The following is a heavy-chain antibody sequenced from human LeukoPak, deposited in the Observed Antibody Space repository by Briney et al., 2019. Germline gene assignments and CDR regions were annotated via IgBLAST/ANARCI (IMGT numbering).Heavy chain of an antibody. CDR1: GYTFTDYY. Sequence: ASVKVSCKASGYTFTDYYMHWVRQAPGQGPEWMGWINPNSGGTNYAQKFQGRVTMTRDTSISTAYMELSRLRSDDTAVYYCARDPGDFWSGYYVWWGQGTLVTVSS. V-gene: IGHV1-2*02. CDR3: ARDPGDFWSGYYVW. D-gene: IGHD3-3*01. CDR2: INPNSGGT. J-gene: IGHJ4*02.